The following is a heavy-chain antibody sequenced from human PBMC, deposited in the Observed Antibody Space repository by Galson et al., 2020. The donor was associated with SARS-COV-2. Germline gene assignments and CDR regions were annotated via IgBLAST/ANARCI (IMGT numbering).Heavy chain of an antibody. D-gene: IGHD2-15*01. J-gene: IGHJ4*02. CDR2: IYNSGST. V-gene: IGHV4-30-4*07. Sequence: SETLSLTCTVSGASISSGGYSWSWIRQPPGKRLEWIGSIYNSGSTDYSPFLESRVTISVGTSKKEFSLKLTSMTAADTAVYYCATARTGYCRSRPCYKAFDNWGQGTLVTVSS. CDR3: ATARTGYCRSRPCYKAFDN. CDR1: GASISSGGYS.